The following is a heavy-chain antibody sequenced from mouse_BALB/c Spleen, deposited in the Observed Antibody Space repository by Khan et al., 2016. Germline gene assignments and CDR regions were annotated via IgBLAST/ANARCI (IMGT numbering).Heavy chain of an antibody. J-gene: IGHJ1*01. CDR1: GYSITSGYY. CDR3: ARGTLRHRYIDN. Sequence: EVQLVESGPGLVKPSQSLSLTCSVTGYSITSGYYRNWIRQFPGNKLEWRGYISYDGSNHYNPTLRNRITITRDTSKNKFYLNLTTVTTEDTATYYYARGTLRHRYIDNWGAETTVTVSS. CDR2: ISYDGSN. D-gene: IGHD3-2*01. V-gene: IGHV3-6*02.